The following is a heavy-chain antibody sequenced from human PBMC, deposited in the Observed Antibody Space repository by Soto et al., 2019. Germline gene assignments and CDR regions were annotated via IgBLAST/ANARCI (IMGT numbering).Heavy chain of an antibody. D-gene: IGHD2-21*02. J-gene: IGHJ4*02. V-gene: IGHV3-23*01. Sequence: GGSLRLSCAASGLTFSNYAMSWVRQAPGKGLEWVSAISGSGGGTYYADSVKGRFTISRDNSKNTLYLQMYSLRAEDTAVYYCAKEVGNTVVTRVIDYWGQGSLVTVSS. CDR2: ISGSGGGT. CDR1: GLTFSNYA. CDR3: AKEVGNTVVTRVIDY.